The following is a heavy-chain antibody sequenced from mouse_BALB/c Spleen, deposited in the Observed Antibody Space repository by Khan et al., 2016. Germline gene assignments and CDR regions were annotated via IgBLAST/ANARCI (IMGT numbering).Heavy chain of an antibody. CDR3: ARDFGSNF. J-gene: IGHJ2*01. V-gene: IGHV14-1*02. Sequence: VQLKESGAELVRPGALVKLSCKASGFNTKDYYMYWVKQRPEQGLEWIGWIDPENGNTIYDPKFQGKASITADTSSNTAYLQLSSLTSEDTAVYYCARDFGSNFWGQGTTLTVSS. CDR2: IDPENGNT. CDR1: GFNTKDYY. D-gene: IGHD1-1*02.